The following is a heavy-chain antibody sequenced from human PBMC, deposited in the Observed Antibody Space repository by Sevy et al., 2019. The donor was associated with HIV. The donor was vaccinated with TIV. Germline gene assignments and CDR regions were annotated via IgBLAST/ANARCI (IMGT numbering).Heavy chain of an antibody. CDR3: AREAGGYDYDYGMDV. CDR2: VYYNGHT. CDR1: GDTIVSSGHY. J-gene: IGHJ6*02. V-gene: IGHV4-39*02. Sequence: SETLSLTCTISGDTIVSSGHYWGWIRQTPGKGLEWIGSVYYNGHTYSNPSLKSRITISIDTSKNQFSLNLNSVTAADTGIYFCAREAGGYDYDYGMDVWGQGTTVTVSS. D-gene: IGHD6-13*01.